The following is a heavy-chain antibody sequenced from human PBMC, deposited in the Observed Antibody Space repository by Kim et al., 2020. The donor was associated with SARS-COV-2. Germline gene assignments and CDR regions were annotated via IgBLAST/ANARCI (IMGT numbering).Heavy chain of an antibody. CDR2: ISGSGGST. Sequence: GGSLRLSCAASGFTFSSYAMSWVRQAPGKGLEWVSAISGSGGSTYYADSVKGRFTISRDNSKNTLYLQMNSLRAEDTAVYYCAKALLREDIVVVVAATIGSLFDYWGHGTLVTVSS. CDR3: AKALLREDIVVVVAATIGSLFDY. J-gene: IGHJ4*01. D-gene: IGHD2-15*01. V-gene: IGHV3-23*01. CDR1: GFTFSSYA.